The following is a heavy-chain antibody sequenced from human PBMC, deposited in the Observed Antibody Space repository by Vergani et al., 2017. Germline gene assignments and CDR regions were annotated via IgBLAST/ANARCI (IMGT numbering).Heavy chain of an antibody. CDR1: GFTFNQYG. D-gene: IGHD1-14*01. CDR3: ARDLRLLYNRFDP. CDR2: TWYDGNNK. Sequence: QVQLVESGGGVVQPGRSLRLSCAASGFTFNQYGMHWVRPAPGKGLEWVAVTWYDGNNKQYADSVKGRFTISRDNSKSTMYLQMNSLRDEDTCVYYCARDLRLLYNRFDPWGQGTLVTVSS. V-gene: IGHV3-33*01. J-gene: IGHJ5*02.